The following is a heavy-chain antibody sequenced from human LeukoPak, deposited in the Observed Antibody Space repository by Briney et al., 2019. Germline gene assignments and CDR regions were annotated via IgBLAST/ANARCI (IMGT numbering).Heavy chain of an antibody. CDR3: ARGQLVPAAY. Sequence: GGSLRLSCAASGFTFSSYSMNWVRQAPGKGLEWVALISFDGSNKYYADSVKGRSTISRDNSKNTLYLQMSSLRAEDTAVYYCARGQLVPAAYWGQGTLVTVSS. D-gene: IGHD6-6*01. J-gene: IGHJ4*02. CDR1: GFTFSSYS. CDR2: ISFDGSNK. V-gene: IGHV3-30*03.